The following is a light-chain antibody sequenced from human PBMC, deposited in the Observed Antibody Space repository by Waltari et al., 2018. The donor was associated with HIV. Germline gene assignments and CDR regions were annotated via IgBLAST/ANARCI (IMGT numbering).Light chain of an antibody. V-gene: IGLV2-14*03. CDR3: SSYSSNTTPVI. CDR2: EVT. J-gene: IGLJ2*01. CDR1: SSDIGGFNF. Sequence: QSALTQPASVSASPGQSITIPCLGTSSDIGGFNFVSWYQQHPDKAPKPILYEVTHRPSGVSGRFSGSKSRNTASLTISGLQTEDEADYYCSSYSSNTTPVIFGGGTKVTV.